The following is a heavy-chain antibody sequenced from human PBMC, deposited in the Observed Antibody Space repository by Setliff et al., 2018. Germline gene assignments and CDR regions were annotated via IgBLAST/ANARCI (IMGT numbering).Heavy chain of an antibody. D-gene: IGHD3-9*01. J-gene: IGHJ2*01. V-gene: IGHV1-3*01. CDR3: ARETYDILTGYTYWYFDL. Sequence: ASVKVSCKASGYTFTNYALHWLRQAPGQRLEWMAYINGGNGNTHYSQKFRGRVTVTRDTSASTVFMELSTLRSEDTAVYYCARETYDILTGYTYWYFDLWGRGTLVTVLL. CDR2: INGGNGNT. CDR1: GYTFTNYA.